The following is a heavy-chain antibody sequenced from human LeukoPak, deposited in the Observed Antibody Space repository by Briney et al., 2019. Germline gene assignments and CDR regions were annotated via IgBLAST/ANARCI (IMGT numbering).Heavy chain of an antibody. CDR1: GGSISSSSYY. Sequence: PSETLSLTCTVSGGSISSSSYYWGWIRQPPGKGLEWIGSIYYSGSTYYNPSLKSRVTISVDTSKNQFSLKLSSVTAADTAVYYCARAVPGAGYFDYWGQGTLVTVSS. D-gene: IGHD2-2*01. CDR2: IYYSGST. J-gene: IGHJ4*02. CDR3: ARAVPGAGYFDY. V-gene: IGHV4-39*07.